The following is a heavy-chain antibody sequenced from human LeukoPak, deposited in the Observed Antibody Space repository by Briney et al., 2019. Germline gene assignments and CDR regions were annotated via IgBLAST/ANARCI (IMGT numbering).Heavy chain of an antibody. CDR1: GGPFTTYY. D-gene: IGHD5-12*01. V-gene: IGHV4-34*01. Sequence: SETLSLTCAVYGGPFTTYYWSWIRQPPGKGLEWIGDIYHTGSTTYNPSLKSRVTISIDTSKNQFSLQLNSVTPEDTAVYYCARSSGYDFGIDYWGQGTLVTVSS. J-gene: IGHJ4*02. CDR3: ARSSGYDFGIDY. CDR2: IYHTGST.